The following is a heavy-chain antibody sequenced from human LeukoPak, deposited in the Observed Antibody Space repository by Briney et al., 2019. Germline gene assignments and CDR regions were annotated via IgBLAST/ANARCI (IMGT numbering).Heavy chain of an antibody. J-gene: IGHJ4*02. CDR3: ARERTTGATPFGDY. D-gene: IGHD1-1*01. V-gene: IGHV1-2*02. CDR1: GYTFTGYY. CDR2: INPNSGST. Sequence: GASVKVSCKASGYTFTGYYMHWVRQAPGQGLEWMGWINPNSGSTKSAQKFQGRVTLTRDTSITTAYMELSRLISDDTAVYCCARERTTGATPFGDYWGQGTLVTVSS.